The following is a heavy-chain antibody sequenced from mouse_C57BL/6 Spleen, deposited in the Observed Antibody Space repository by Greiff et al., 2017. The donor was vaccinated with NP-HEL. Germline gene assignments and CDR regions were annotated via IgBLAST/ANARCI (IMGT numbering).Heavy chain of an antibody. V-gene: IGHV5-17*01. CDR2: ISSGSSTI. Sequence: EVQLVESGGGLVKPGGSLKLSCAASGFTFSDSGMHWVRQAPEKGLEWVAYISSGSSTIYYADTVKGRFTISRDNAKNTLFLQMTSLRSEDTAMYYCARLITTVVNAMDYWGQGTSVTVSS. CDR1: GFTFSDSG. CDR3: ARLITTVVNAMDY. D-gene: IGHD1-1*01. J-gene: IGHJ4*01.